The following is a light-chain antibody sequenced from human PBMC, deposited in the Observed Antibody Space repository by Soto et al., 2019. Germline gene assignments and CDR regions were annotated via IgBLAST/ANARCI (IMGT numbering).Light chain of an antibody. J-gene: IGLJ1*01. CDR3: GTWDSSLSVVV. CDR1: KSNIGNNY. CDR2: DNI. V-gene: IGLV1-51*01. Sequence: QSVLPQPPSVSAAPGQKVTISCSGSKSNIGNNYVSWYQQLPGTGPKLVIYDNIYRPSGIPDRFSGSKSGTSATLGITGLQNGDDADYYCGTWDSSLSVVVFGTGTKV.